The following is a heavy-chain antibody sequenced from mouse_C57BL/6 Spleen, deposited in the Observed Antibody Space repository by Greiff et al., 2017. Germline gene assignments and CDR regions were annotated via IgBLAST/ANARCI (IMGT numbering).Heavy chain of an antibody. CDR1: GYTFTSYW. V-gene: IGHV1-61*01. CDR2: IYPSDSET. Sequence: VQLQQPGAELVRPGSSVKLSCKASGYTFTSYWMDWVKQRPGQGLEWIGNIYPSDSETHYNQKFKDKATLTVDKSSSTAYMQLSSLTSEDSAVYYCARSLYGNYAGAFDYWGQGTTLTVSS. D-gene: IGHD2-1*01. CDR3: ARSLYGNYAGAFDY. J-gene: IGHJ2*01.